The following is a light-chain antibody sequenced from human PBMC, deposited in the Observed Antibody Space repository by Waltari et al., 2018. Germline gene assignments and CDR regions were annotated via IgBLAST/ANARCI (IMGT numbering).Light chain of an antibody. CDR1: QSVSNNF. CDR3: QQYDSSPTT. J-gene: IGKJ1*01. CDR2: TTS. Sequence: EIVLTQSPGTLSLSPGDGATLSCRASQSVSNNFLAWSQQRPGQAPRLLIYTTSNRAAGIPDRFRGSGSGTDFTLTISSLEPEDFAVYYCQQYDSSPTTFGRGTTVEIK. V-gene: IGKV3-20*01.